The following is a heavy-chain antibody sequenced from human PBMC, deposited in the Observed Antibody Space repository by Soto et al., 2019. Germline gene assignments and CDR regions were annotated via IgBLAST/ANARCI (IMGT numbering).Heavy chain of an antibody. CDR3: AKDRENSSRWCFGWFDP. CDR2: ISGSGGST. Sequence: LRLSCAASGFTFSSYAMSWVRQAPGKGLEWVSAISGSGGSTYYADSVKGRFTISRDSSKNTLYLQMNSLRAEDTAVYYCAKDRENSSRWCFGWFDPWGQGTLVTVSS. V-gene: IGHV3-23*01. D-gene: IGHD6-13*01. CDR1: GFTFSSYA. J-gene: IGHJ5*02.